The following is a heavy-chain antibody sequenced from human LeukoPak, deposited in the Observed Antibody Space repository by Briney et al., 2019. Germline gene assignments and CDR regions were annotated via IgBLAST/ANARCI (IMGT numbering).Heavy chain of an antibody. CDR3: ARDRGIAEGMDV. J-gene: IGHJ6*02. D-gene: IGHD6-13*01. CDR2: ISSSSSYI. V-gene: IGHV3-21*01. CDR1: GFTFSSYS. Sequence: GGSLRLSCAASGFTFSSYSMTWVRQAPGKGLEWVSSISSSSSYIYYADSVKGRFTISRDNAKNSLYLQMNSLRAEDTAVYYCARDRGIAEGMDVWGQGTTVTVSS.